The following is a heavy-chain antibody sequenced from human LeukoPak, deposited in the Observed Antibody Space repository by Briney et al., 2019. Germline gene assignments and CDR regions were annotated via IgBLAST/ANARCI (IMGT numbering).Heavy chain of an antibody. V-gene: IGHV4-59*08. CDR3: AADNYDSSGYYGSGYYGEY. CDR2: IYYSGST. J-gene: IGHJ4*02. Sequence: PSETLSLTCTVSGGSISSYYWSWIRQPPGKGLEWIGYIYYSGSTNYNPSLKSRVTISVDTSKNQFSLKLSSVTAADTAVYYCAADNYDSSGYYGSGYYGEYWGPGTLVTVSS. D-gene: IGHD3-22*01. CDR1: GGSISSYY.